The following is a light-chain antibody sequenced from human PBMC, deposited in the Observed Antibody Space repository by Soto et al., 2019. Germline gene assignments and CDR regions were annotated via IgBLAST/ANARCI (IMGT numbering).Light chain of an antibody. J-gene: IGLJ1*01. CDR2: EVS. CDR3: SSYSISTADL. V-gene: IGLV2-14*01. CDR1: SSDVGGYDY. Sequence: QPALTQPASVSGSPGQSITISCTGTSSDVGGYDYVSWYQLHPGKAPKLMVFEVSNRPSGVSYRFSGSKSGNTASLTISGLQAEDEADYFCSSYSISTADLFGTGTKLTVL.